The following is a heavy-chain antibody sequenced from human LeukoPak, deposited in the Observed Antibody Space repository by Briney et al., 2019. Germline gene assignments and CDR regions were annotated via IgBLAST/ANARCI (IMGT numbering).Heavy chain of an antibody. Sequence: SETLSLTCAVYGGTFSSCYWSWIRQSPGKGLEWIGESNRSGSTNYNPSLKSRVTISVDTSKNQFSLKLSSVTAADTAVYYCARRRWLDTFDYWGQGTLVTVSS. CDR3: ARRRWLDTFDY. V-gene: IGHV4-34*01. D-gene: IGHD6-19*01. CDR1: GGTFSSCY. J-gene: IGHJ4*02. CDR2: SNRSGST.